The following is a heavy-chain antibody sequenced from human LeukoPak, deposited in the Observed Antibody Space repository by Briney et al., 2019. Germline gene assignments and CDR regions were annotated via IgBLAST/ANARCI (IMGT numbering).Heavy chain of an antibody. CDR3: AGGLGSWGWRFFDY. CDR2: INHSGST. J-gene: IGHJ4*02. D-gene: IGHD7-27*01. CDR1: GGSFSGYY. Sequence: SETLSLTCAVYGGSFSGYYWSWIRQLPGKGLQWIGEINHSGSTNYNPSLKSRVTISVDTSKNQFSLKLSSVTAADTAVYYCAGGLGSWGWRFFDYWGQGTLVTVSS. V-gene: IGHV4-34*01.